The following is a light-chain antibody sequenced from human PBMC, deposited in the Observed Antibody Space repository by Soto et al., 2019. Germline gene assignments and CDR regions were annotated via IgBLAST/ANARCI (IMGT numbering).Light chain of an antibody. CDR3: QQYNNWPPYT. CDR1: QSVSSN. J-gene: IGKJ5*01. CDR2: GAS. V-gene: IGKV3-15*01. Sequence: EIVMTQSPATLSVPPGERATLSCRASQSVSSNLAWYQQKPGQAPRLVIYGASTRATGIPARFSGSGSGTEFTLTISSLQPEDFAVYYCQQYNNWPPYTFGQGTRLEIK.